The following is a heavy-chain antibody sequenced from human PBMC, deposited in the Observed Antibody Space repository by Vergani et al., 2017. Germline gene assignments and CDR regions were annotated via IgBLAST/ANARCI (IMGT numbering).Heavy chain of an antibody. CDR3: ARGRYYGSGSYYNFFQGELFDY. Sequence: QVQLQQWGAGLLKPSETLSLTCAVYGGSFSGYYWSWIRQPPGKGLEWIGEINHSGSTNYNPSLKSRVTISVDTSKNQFSLKLSPVTAADTAVYYCARGRYYGSGSYYNFFQGELFDYWGQGTLVTVSS. V-gene: IGHV4-34*01. J-gene: IGHJ4*02. CDR1: GGSFSGYY. CDR2: INHSGST. D-gene: IGHD3-10*01.